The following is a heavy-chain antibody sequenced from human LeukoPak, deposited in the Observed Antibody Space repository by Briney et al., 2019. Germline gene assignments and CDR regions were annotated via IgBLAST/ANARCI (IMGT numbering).Heavy chain of an antibody. CDR3: AEGYSYVL. J-gene: IGHJ4*02. CDR1: GFTFSSYE. V-gene: IGHV3-48*03. D-gene: IGHD5-18*01. Sequence: GGSLRLSCAASGFTFSSYEMNWVRQAPGKGLEWVSYISSSGSTMYYADSVKGRFTISRDNAKNSLYLQMNSLRAEDTAVYYCAEGYSYVLGGQGTLVTVSS. CDR2: ISSSGSTM.